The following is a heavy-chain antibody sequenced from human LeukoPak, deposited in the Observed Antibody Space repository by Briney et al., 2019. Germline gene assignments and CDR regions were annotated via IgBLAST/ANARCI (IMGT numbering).Heavy chain of an antibody. Sequence: SETLSLTCTVSGGSISSNSYYWGWIRQPPGKGLEWIGSIYYSGSTYHNPSLKSRVTISVDTSKNQFSLKLSSVTAADTAVYYCARLYSYLVYYFDYWGQGTLVTVSS. CDR2: IYYSGST. CDR3: ARLYSYLVYYFDY. V-gene: IGHV4-39*01. CDR1: GGSISSNSYY. D-gene: IGHD5-18*01. J-gene: IGHJ4*02.